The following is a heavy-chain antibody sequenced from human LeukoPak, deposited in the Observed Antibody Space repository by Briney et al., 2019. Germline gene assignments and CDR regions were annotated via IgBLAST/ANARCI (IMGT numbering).Heavy chain of an antibody. D-gene: IGHD3-9*01. J-gene: IGHJ6*03. CDR2: INHSGST. CDR1: GGSLSGYY. Sequence: SETLSLTRAVYGGSLSGYYWSWIRQHPGKGLEGIGEINHSGSTNYNPSLKSRVTISVDTSKTQFSLKLSSVTAADTAVYYCARGPPDWFALGYYYMDVWGKGTTVTVSS. CDR3: ARGPPDWFALGYYYMDV. V-gene: IGHV4-34*01.